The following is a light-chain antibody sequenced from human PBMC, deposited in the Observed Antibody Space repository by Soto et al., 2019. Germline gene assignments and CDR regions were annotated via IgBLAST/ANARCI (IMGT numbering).Light chain of an antibody. V-gene: IGKV1-39*01. CDR1: QSISSY. Sequence: DIQMTQSPSSLSASVGDRVTITCRASQSISSYLNWYQQKPGKAPKLLISAASSLHSGVPSRLSGSGSGTDFTLTISSLQPEDFATYYCQQSYSTLTWTFGQGTKVEIK. CDR2: AAS. CDR3: QQSYSTLTWT. J-gene: IGKJ1*01.